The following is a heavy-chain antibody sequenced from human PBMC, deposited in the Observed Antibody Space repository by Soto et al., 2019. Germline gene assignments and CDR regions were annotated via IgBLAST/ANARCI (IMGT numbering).Heavy chain of an antibody. J-gene: IGHJ4*02. Sequence: SETLSLTCIVSGGSISNYYWSWIRQPPGKGLERIGYIYYSGSTNYNPSLTSRATISVDTSKNQFSLKLSSVTAADTAVYYCARHRYSYGVYYFDYWGQGTLVTVSS. CDR3: ARHRYSYGVYYFDY. D-gene: IGHD5-18*01. CDR2: IYYSGST. V-gene: IGHV4-59*08. CDR1: GGSISNYY.